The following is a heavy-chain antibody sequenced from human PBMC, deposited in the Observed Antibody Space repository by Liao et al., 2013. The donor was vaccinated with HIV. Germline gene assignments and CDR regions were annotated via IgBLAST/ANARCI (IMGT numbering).Heavy chain of an antibody. CDR1: GASISTYY. V-gene: IGHV4-4*07. D-gene: IGHD2-2*01. J-gene: IGHJ4*02. CDR2: IYSSGST. CDR3: ARDLGSEASSRPWFDY. Sequence: QVQLQESGPGLVKPSETLSLTCTVSGASISTYYWSWIRQPAGKGLEWIGRIYSSGSTNYNPSLKTRVTMSVDTSKNQFSLKLSSVTAADTAVYYCARDLGSEASSRPWFDYWGQGTLVTVSS.